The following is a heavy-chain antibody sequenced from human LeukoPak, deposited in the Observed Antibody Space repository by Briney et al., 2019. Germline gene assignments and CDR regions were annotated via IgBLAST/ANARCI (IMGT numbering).Heavy chain of an antibody. J-gene: IGHJ5*02. CDR1: GASISGYY. V-gene: IGHV4-59*01. Sequence: SETLSLTCTVSGASISGYYWSWIRQPPGKGLEWIGYIHYGGNTKYNSSLKSRVTTSVDTSRSQFSLKLSSVTAADTAVYYCARGVGCSGGSCYSVYWLDPWGQGTLVTVSS. D-gene: IGHD2-15*01. CDR3: ARGVGCSGGSCYSVYWLDP. CDR2: IHYGGNT.